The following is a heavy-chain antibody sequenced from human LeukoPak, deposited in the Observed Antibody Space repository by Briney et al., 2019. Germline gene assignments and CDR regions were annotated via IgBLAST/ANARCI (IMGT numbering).Heavy chain of an antibody. CDR3: AREQTIAVAGTIDY. CDR2: ISYDGSNK. Sequence: GGSLRLSCAASGFTFSSYAMHWVRQAPGKGLEWVAVISYDGSNKYYADSVKGRFTISRDNSKNTLYLQMNSLRAEDTAVYYCAREQTIAVAGTIDYWGQGTLVTVSS. V-gene: IGHV3-30-3*01. J-gene: IGHJ4*02. D-gene: IGHD6-19*01. CDR1: GFTFSSYA.